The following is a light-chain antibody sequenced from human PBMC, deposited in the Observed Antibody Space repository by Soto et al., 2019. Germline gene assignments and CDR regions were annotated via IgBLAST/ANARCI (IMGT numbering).Light chain of an antibody. Sequence: VIWMTQSPSFLSAIRGDRVTISCRMSQDIGHYLAWYRQKPGKAPELLIYDTSRLQTGAPSRFSGSGSGTYFTLTISSLQSEDFATYYCQQYYTFPLYPFGQGTKLEI. CDR2: DTS. J-gene: IGKJ2*01. CDR3: QQYYTFPLYP. CDR1: QDIGHY. V-gene: IGKV1D-8*01.